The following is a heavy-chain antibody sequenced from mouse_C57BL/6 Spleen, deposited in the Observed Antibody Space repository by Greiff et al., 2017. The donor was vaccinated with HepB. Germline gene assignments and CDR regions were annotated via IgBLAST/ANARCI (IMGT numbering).Heavy chain of an antibody. Sequence: VKLVESGPGLVAPSQSLSITCTVSGFSLTSYGVHWVRQPPGKGLEWLVVIWSDGSTTYNSALNSRLSISKDNSTSQVFLKMNSLQTDDTAMYYCARHGDYYGSSYTWYFDVWGTGTTVTVSS. D-gene: IGHD1-1*01. CDR3: ARHGDYYGSSYTWYFDV. J-gene: IGHJ1*03. CDR2: IWSDGST. CDR1: GFSLTSYG. V-gene: IGHV2-6-1*01.